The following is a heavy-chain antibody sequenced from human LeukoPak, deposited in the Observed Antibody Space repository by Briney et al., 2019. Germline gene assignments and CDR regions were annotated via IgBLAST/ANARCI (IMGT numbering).Heavy chain of an antibody. J-gene: IGHJ4*02. CDR2: INHSGGT. V-gene: IGHV4-34*01. CDR3: ARGSVWELPFDY. Sequence: PSETLSLTRAVYGGSFSGYYWSWIRQPPGKGLEWIGEINHSGGTNYNPSLKSRVTISVDTSKNQFSLKLSSVTAADTAVYYCARGSVWELPFDYWGQGTLVTVSS. D-gene: IGHD1-26*01. CDR1: GGSFSGYY.